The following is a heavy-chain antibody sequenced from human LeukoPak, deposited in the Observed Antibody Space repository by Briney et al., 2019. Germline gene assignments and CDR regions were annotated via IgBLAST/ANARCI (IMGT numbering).Heavy chain of an antibody. CDR2: FFSNGKT. J-gene: IGHJ4*02. CDR1: GDSYTSHY. Sequence: SETLSLTCTVSGDSYTSHYWSWIRQPPGEGLEWVGSFFSNGKTYYNPSLNNRLIISGDTSKNQFSLTLMSVTAADTAVYYCARGKAVPLNGPIAPLDHWGQGTLVTVSS. D-gene: IGHD6-13*01. V-gene: IGHV4-59*11. CDR3: ARGKAVPLNGPIAPLDH.